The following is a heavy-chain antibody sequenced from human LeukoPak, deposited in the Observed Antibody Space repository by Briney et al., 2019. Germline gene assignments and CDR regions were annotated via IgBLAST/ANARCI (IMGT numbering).Heavy chain of an antibody. CDR2: ISSSSSYI. CDR1: VFTFSSYS. CDR3: ARDVERLAQMPYYFDY. D-gene: IGHD1-1*01. Sequence: GGSLRLSCAASVFTFSSYSMNWVRQAPGKGLEWVSSISSSSSYIYYADSVKGRFTISRDNAKNSLYLQMNSLRAEDTAVYYCARDVERLAQMPYYFDYWGQGTLVTVSS. J-gene: IGHJ4*02. V-gene: IGHV3-21*01.